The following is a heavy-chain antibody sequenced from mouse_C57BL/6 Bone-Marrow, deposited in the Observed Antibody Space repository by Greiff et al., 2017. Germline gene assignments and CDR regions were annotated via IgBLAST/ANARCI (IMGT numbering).Heavy chain of an antibody. CDR2: INPSNGGT. Sequence: QVQLQQPGTELVKPGASVKLSCKASGYTFTSYWMHWVKQRPGQGLEWIGNINPSNGGTNYNEKFKSKATLTVDKSSSTAYMQLSSRTSEDSEVYDCAREWRRGYFDVWGTGTTVTVSS. CDR3: AREWRRGYFDV. D-gene: IGHD1-3*01. CDR1: GYTFTSYW. V-gene: IGHV1-53*01. J-gene: IGHJ1*03.